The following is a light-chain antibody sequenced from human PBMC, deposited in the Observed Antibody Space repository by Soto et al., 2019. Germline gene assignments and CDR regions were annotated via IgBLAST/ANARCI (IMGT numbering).Light chain of an antibody. Sequence: QSVLTQPASGFGSPGQSITFSCPGTSSDVGGYNYVSWYQQHPGKAPKLMIYDVSNRPSGVSNRFSGSKSGNTASLTISGLQAEDEADYYCSSYTSSSTLYVFGTGTKVTVL. V-gene: IGLV2-14*01. CDR3: SSYTSSSTLYV. CDR1: SSDVGGYNY. CDR2: DVS. J-gene: IGLJ1*01.